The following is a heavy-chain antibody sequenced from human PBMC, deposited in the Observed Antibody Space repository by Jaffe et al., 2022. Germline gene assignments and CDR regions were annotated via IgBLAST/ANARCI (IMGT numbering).Heavy chain of an antibody. J-gene: IGHJ4*02. CDR2: IKSKTDGGTT. V-gene: IGHV3-15*01. D-gene: IGHD3-3*01. CDR3: TRPNHYDFWSGYWPLDY. CDR1: GFTFSNAW. Sequence: EVQLVESGGGLVKPGGSLRLSCAASGFTFSNAWMSWVRQAPGKGLEWVGRIKSKTDGGTTDYAAPVKGRFTISRDDSKNTLYLQMNSLKTEDTAVYYCTRPNHYDFWSGYWPLDYWGQGTLVTVSS.